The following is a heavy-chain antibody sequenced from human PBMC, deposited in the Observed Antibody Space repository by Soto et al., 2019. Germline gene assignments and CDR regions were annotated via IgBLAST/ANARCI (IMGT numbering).Heavy chain of an antibody. J-gene: IGHJ5*02. CDR3: ARDPHIYGSGSLNWFDP. Sequence: GGSLRLSCAASGFTFSSYGMHWVRQAPGKGLEWVAVIWYDGSNKYYADSVKGRFTISRDNSKNTLYLQMNSLRAEDTAVYYCARDPHIYGSGSLNWFDPWGQGTLVTSPQ. V-gene: IGHV3-33*01. D-gene: IGHD3-10*01. CDR2: IWYDGSNK. CDR1: GFTFSSYG.